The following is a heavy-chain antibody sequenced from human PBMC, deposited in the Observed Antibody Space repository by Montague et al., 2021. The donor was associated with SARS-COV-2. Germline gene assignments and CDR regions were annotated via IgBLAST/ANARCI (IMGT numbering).Heavy chain of an antibody. CDR3: AKPNEIFWLGQFSRDAFEI. CDR1: GFTFNNYG. J-gene: IGHJ3*02. Sequence: SLRLSCAGSGFTFNNYGIHWVRHIEGKGLEWVAAISYEGSKKKYADSVKGRFTISRDSFKSTVCLQMNSLKPEDTAVYYCAKPNEIFWLGQFSRDAFEIWGQGTMVTVSS. CDR2: ISYEGSKK. V-gene: IGHV3-30*18. D-gene: IGHD3-9*01.